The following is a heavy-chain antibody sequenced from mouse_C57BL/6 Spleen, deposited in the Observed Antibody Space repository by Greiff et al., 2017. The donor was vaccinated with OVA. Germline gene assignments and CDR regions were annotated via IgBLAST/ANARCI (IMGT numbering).Heavy chain of an antibody. J-gene: IGHJ4*01. D-gene: IGHD2-1*01. CDR3: ASRNFFYAMDY. Sequence: EVMLVESGGGLVQPGGSLSLSCAASGFTFTDYYMSWVRQPPGKALEWLGFIRNKANGYTTEYSASVKGRFTISRDNSQSILYLQMNALRAEDSATYYCASRNFFYAMDYWGQGTSVTVSS. V-gene: IGHV7-3*01. CDR1: GFTFTDYY. CDR2: IRNKANGYTT.